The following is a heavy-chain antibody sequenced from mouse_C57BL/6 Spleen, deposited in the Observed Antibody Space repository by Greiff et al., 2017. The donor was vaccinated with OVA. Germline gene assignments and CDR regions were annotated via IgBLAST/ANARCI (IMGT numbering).Heavy chain of an antibody. J-gene: IGHJ4*01. CDR3: ASRITTVVADYAMDY. D-gene: IGHD1-1*01. CDR1: GFTFSDYG. CDR2: ISSGSSTI. V-gene: IGHV5-17*01. Sequence: EVHLVESGGGLVKPGGSLKLSCAASGFTFSDYGMHWVRQAPEKGLEWVAYISSGSSTIYYADTVKGRFTISRDNAKNTLFLQMTSLRSEDTAMYYCASRITTVVADYAMDYWGQGTSVTVSS.